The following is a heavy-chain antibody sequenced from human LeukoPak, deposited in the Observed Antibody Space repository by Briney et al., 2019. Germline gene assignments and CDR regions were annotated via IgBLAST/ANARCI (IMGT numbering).Heavy chain of an antibody. CDR3: ANLRGGITCCDAFDV. V-gene: IGHV1-24*01. Sequence: ASVKVSCKVSGNTLSDLSIHWVRQAPGKGLEWMGGFEPEDGETLYAQKFQGRVTMTEDTSTDTAYMELSSLRSEDTDIYFCANLRGGITCCDAFDVWGQGTVVIVSS. CDR1: GNTLSDLS. J-gene: IGHJ3*01. D-gene: IGHD3-10*01. CDR2: FEPEDGET.